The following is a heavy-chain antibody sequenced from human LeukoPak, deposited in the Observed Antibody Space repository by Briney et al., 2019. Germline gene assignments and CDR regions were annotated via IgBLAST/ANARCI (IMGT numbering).Heavy chain of an antibody. Sequence: ASVKVSCKASGYTFTGYYMHWVRQAPGQGLEWMGWINPNSGGTNYAQKFQGRVTMTRDTPISTAYMELSRLRSDDTAVYYCARASRGSAMVENDYWGQGTLVTVSS. D-gene: IGHD5-18*01. CDR2: INPNSGGT. CDR3: ARASRGSAMVENDY. CDR1: GYTFTGYY. V-gene: IGHV1-2*02. J-gene: IGHJ4*02.